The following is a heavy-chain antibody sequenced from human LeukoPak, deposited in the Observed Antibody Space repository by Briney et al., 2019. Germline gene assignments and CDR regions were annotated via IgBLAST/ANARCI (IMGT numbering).Heavy chain of an antibody. J-gene: IGHJ4*02. V-gene: IGHV4-59*01. Sequence: PSETLSLTCTVSGGSISSYYWSWIRQPPGKGLEWIGYIYYSGSTNYNPSLKSRVTISVDTSKNQFSLKLSSVTAADTAVYYCARFVQQLWLMYFDYWGQGTLVTVSS. CDR1: GGSISSYY. CDR3: ARFVQQLWLMYFDY. D-gene: IGHD5-18*01. CDR2: IYYSGST.